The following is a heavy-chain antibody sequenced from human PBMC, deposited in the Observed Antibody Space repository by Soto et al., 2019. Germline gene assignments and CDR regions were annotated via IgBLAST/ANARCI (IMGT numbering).Heavy chain of an antibody. CDR1: GNSFSSHW. D-gene: IGHD6-25*01. CDR3: ARHLDEYSIGAGFDY. CDR2: IYPGDSNI. V-gene: IGHV5-51*01. Sequence: PGESLKISCKGSGNSFSSHWIGWARQMPGKGLEWMGIIYPGDSNIRYSPSFEGQIDMSADRSNNTAYLRLSSLKASDTATYYLARHLDEYSIGAGFDYWGQGTLVTVS. J-gene: IGHJ4*02.